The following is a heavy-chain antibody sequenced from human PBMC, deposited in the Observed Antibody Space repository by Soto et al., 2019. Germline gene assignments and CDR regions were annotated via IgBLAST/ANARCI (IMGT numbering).Heavy chain of an antibody. J-gene: IGHJ4*02. CDR1: GYSFTRYW. CDR2: IDPSDSYT. D-gene: IGHD3-22*01. V-gene: IGHV5-10-1*01. Sequence: PRESLKLSCTGSGYSFTRYWISWVRQMPGKGLEWMGRIDPSDSYTNYSPSFQGHVTISADKSISTAYLQWSSLKASDTAMYYCARRPTYYYDSSGYLFDYWGQGTLVTVSS. CDR3: ARRPTYYYDSSGYLFDY.